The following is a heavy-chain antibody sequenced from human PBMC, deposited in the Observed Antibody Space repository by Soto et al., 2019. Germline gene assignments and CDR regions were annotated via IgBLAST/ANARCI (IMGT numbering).Heavy chain of an antibody. V-gene: IGHV1-58*02. D-gene: IGHD5-18*01. CDR1: GFTFTSSA. CDR3: ASGYSYGPFDY. J-gene: IGHJ4*02. Sequence: GASVKVSCKASGFTFTSSAMQWVRQARGQRIEWIGWIVVGSGNTNYAQKFQERVTITRDMSTSTAYMELSSLRSEDTAVYYCASGYSYGPFDYWGQGTLVTVS. CDR2: IVVGSGNT.